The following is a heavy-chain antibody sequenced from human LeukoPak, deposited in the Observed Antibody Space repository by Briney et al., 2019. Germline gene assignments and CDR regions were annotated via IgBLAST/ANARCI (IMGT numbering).Heavy chain of an antibody. CDR2: ISYDGSNK. CDR3: AKALQAEGYYYDSSGYYYEY. D-gene: IGHD3-22*01. V-gene: IGHV3-30-3*01. Sequence: GRSLRLSCAASGFTFSSYAMHWVRQAPGKGLEWVAVISYDGSNKYYADSVKGRFTISRDNSKNTLYLQMNSLRAEDTAVYYCAKALQAEGYYYDSSGYYYEYWGQGTLVTVSS. J-gene: IGHJ4*02. CDR1: GFTFSSYA.